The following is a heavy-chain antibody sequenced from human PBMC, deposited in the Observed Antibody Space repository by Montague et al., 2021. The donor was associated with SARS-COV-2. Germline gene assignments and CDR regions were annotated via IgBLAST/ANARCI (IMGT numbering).Heavy chain of an antibody. D-gene: IGHD1-26*01. CDR3: ARLYIQNTLVEASRRSWFDP. J-gene: IGHJ5*02. V-gene: IGHV4-39*01. CDR1: GDSMSGSNPY. Sequence: SETLSLTCSVSGDSMSGSNPYWGWIRQPPGKGLESIGSISYTGSTSYNASLKSRVTMSVDTSENEFSLRLSSVTASDTAVYYCARLYIQNTLVEASRRSWFDPWGQGTLVTVSS. CDR2: ISYTGST.